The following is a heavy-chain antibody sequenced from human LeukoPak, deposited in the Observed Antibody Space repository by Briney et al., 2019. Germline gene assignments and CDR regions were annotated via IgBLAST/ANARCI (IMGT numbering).Heavy chain of an antibody. Sequence: GGSLRLSCAVSGLEFSGYSMNWVRQAPGKGLEWVSAISASGDSTYYADSVKGRFTISRVNSMNTLYLQMNSLRAEDTAVYYCAKDRPHFDYWGQGTLVTVSS. V-gene: IGHV3-23*01. J-gene: IGHJ4*02. CDR3: AKDRPHFDY. CDR2: ISASGDST. CDR1: GLEFSGYS.